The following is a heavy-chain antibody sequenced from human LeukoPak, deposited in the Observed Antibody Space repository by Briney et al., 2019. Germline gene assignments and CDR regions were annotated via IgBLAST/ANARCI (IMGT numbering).Heavy chain of an antibody. J-gene: IGHJ5*02. V-gene: IGHV1-2*06. CDR3: ARGGVPAAIQMGGVNWFDP. CDR2: INPNSGGT. CDR1: GYTFTGYY. Sequence: ASVKVSCKASGYTFTGYYMHWVRQAPGQGLEWMGRINPNSGGTNYTQKFQGRVTMTRDTSISTAYMELSRLRSDDTAVYYCARGGVPAAIQMGGVNWFDPWGQGTLVTVSS. D-gene: IGHD2-2*01.